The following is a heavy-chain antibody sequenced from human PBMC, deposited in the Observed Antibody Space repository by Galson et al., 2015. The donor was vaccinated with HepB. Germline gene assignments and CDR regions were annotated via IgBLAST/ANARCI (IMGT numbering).Heavy chain of an antibody. J-gene: IGHJ4*02. CDR3: ATRDLGYCSSTSCYYGQPFDY. Sequence: SVKVSCKASGYTFTSYYMHWVRQAPGQGLEWMGIINPSGGSTSYAQKFQGRVTMTRDTSTSTVYMELSSLRSEDTAVYYCATRDLGYCSSTSCYYGQPFDYWGQGTLVTVSS. D-gene: IGHD2-2*01. V-gene: IGHV1-46*01. CDR1: GYTFTSYY. CDR2: INPSGGST.